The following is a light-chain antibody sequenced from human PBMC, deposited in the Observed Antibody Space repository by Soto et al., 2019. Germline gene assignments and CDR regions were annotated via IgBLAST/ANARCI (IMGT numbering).Light chain of an antibody. Sequence: EIVLTQSPGTLSLSPGERATLSCRASQSVSSSYLAWYQQKPGQAPRLLIYGASSRATGIPDRFSGSGYGTEFTLTISRLEPEDFAVYYCQQYGSSLYTFGQGTTLEIK. CDR1: QSVSSSY. CDR2: GAS. V-gene: IGKV3-20*01. J-gene: IGKJ2*01. CDR3: QQYGSSLYT.